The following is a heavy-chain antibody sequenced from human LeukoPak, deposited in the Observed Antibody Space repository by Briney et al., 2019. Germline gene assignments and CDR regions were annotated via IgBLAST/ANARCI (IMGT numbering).Heavy chain of an antibody. CDR1: GFTFSNAW. V-gene: IGHV4-59*05. CDR3: AIITMVRGVIIGVN. Sequence: PGGSLRLSCTASGFTFSNAWMSWVRQPPGKGLEWIGSIYYSGNTYYNPSLKSRVTISVDTSKNQFSLKLSPVTAADTAVYYCAIITMVRGVIIGVNWGQGTLVTVSS. J-gene: IGHJ4*02. CDR2: IYYSGNT. D-gene: IGHD3-10*01.